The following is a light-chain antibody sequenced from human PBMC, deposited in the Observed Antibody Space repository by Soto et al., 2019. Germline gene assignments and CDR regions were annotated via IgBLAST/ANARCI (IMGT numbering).Light chain of an antibody. CDR2: AAS. J-gene: IGKJ1*01. CDR1: QSVRHN. CDR3: TEYNEWPPRWT. V-gene: IGKV3-15*01. Sequence: EIVLTQSPATLSVSPGERATLSCRASQSVRHNLAWYQQKLGQAPRLLIYAASTMATGIPARFSGGGSETELTLTIRSLQSEDFAFYYCTEYNEWPPRWTFGQGTKVEIK.